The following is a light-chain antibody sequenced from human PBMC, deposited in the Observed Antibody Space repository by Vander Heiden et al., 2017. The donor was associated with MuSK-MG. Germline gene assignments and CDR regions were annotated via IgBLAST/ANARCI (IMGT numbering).Light chain of an antibody. J-gene: IGKJ5*01. CDR3: QQYGRSPLIT. CDR2: GAS. Sequence: EIVLTQSPGTLSLSPGERATLPCRASQSVSSSYLAWYQQKPGHAPRLLIYGASSRATGIPDRFSGSGSGTDFTLTISRLEPEDFAVYYCQQYGRSPLITFGQGTRLEIK. V-gene: IGKV3-20*01. CDR1: QSVSSSY.